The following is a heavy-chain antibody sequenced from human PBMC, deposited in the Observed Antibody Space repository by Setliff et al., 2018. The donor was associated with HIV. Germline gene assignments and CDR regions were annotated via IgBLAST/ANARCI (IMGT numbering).Heavy chain of an antibody. J-gene: IGHJ3*01. Sequence: ASVKVSCKASGYSFTAYKMNWVRQAPGQGLEWIGRISPDNGAAEYAPKFQGRVRMTLDTSISTAYLEIPRLTSDDAAVYYCARPRVFDSFDVWGQGTLVTVSS. CDR1: GYSFTAYK. CDR3: ARPRVFDSFDV. V-gene: IGHV1-2*06. CDR2: ISPDNGAA.